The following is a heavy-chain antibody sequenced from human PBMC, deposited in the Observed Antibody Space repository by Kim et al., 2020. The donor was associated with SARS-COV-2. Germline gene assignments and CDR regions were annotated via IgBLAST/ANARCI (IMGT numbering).Heavy chain of an antibody. D-gene: IGHD6-13*01. Sequence: SETLSLTCAVSGGSMTTTAYYWGWVRQPPGGGLEWIGNVFFSGTTHYNPSLKSRVTISVDTSKNQFSLKLNSVTAADTAVYYCARLEIVAAGLEYF. CDR3: ARLEIVAAGLEYF. CDR1: GGSMTTTAYY. J-gene: IGHJ1*01. CDR2: VFFSGTT. V-gene: IGHV4-39*01.